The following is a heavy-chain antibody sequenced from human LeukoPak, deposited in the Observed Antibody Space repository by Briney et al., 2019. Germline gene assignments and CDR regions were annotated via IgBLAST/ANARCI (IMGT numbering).Heavy chain of an antibody. V-gene: IGHV4-4*07. J-gene: IGHJ5*02. Sequence: PSETLSLTCTVSGGSLTSYYWSWIRQPAGKGLEWIGRIYSSGSTNYNPSLESRVTVSVDTSKKQFSLNLSSVTAADTAVYYCAREVSGDRRFDPWGQGTLVTVSS. CDR3: AREVSGDRRFDP. D-gene: IGHD5/OR15-5a*01. CDR2: IYSSGST. CDR1: GGSLTSYY.